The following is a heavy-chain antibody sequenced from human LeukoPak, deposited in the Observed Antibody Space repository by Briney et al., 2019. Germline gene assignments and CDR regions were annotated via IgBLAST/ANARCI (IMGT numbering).Heavy chain of an antibody. CDR3: ARSKALWSGSDY. CDR1: GGTFSSYA. V-gene: IGHV1-69*05. Sequence: SVKVSXKASGGTFSSYAISWVRQAPGQGLEWMGRIIPIFGTANYAQKFQGRVTITTDESTSTAYMELSSLRSEDTAVYYCARSKALWSGSDYWGQGTLVTVSS. J-gene: IGHJ4*02. D-gene: IGHD3-3*01. CDR2: IIPIFGTA.